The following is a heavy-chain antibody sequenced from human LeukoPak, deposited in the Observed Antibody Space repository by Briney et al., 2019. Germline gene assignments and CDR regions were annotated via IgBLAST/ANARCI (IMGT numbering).Heavy chain of an antibody. CDR2: INHSGST. Sequence: SETLSLTCAVYGGSFSGYYWSWIRQPPGKELEWIGEINHSGSTNYNPSLKSRVTISVDTSKNQFSLKLSSVTAADTAVYYCARGVDTAMVSEFDYWGQGTLVTVSS. J-gene: IGHJ4*02. CDR3: ARGVDTAMVSEFDY. V-gene: IGHV4-34*01. D-gene: IGHD5-18*01. CDR1: GGSFSGYY.